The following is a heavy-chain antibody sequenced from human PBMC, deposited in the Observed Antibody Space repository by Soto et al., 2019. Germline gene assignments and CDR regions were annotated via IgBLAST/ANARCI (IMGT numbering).Heavy chain of an antibody. Sequence: QLQLQESGPGLVKPSETLSLTCTVSGGSISSSSYYWGWIRQPPGKGLEWIGSIYYSGSTYYNPSLKSRVTISVNPSKNPSSLKLSSVTAADTAVYYCARHILGYCSSTSCHPRPVQLVSRYNWFDPWGQGTLVTVSS. CDR3: ARHILGYCSSTSCHPRPVQLVSRYNWFDP. V-gene: IGHV4-39*01. CDR1: GGSISSSSYY. CDR2: IYYSGST. J-gene: IGHJ5*02. D-gene: IGHD2-2*01.